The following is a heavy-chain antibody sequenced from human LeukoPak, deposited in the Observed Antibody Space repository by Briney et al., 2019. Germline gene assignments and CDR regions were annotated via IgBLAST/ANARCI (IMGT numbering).Heavy chain of an antibody. CDR3: ARSGLGYYYDSSDYRKNAFDI. V-gene: IGHV1-69*05. Sequence: ASVKVSCEASGGTFSSYAISWVRQAPGQGLEWMGRIIPIFGTANYAQKFQGRVTITTDESTSTAYMELSSLRSEDTAVYYCARSGLGYYYDSSDYRKNAFDIWGQRTMVTVSS. CDR2: IIPIFGTA. J-gene: IGHJ3*02. D-gene: IGHD3-22*01. CDR1: GGTFSSYA.